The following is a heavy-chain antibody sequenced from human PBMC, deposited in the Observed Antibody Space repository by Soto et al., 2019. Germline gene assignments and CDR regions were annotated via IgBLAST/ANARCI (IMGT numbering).Heavy chain of an antibody. V-gene: IGHV1-69*04. CDR2: IIPILGIA. J-gene: IGHJ6*02. CDR3: ARDRVLLAASSGNYDYYYGMDV. Sequence: SVKVSCKASGDTFSSYTISWVRQAPGQGLEWMGRIIPILGIANYAQKFQGRVTITADKSTSTAYMELSSLRSEDAAVYYCARDRVLLAASSGNYDYYYGMDVWGQGTTVTVSS. D-gene: IGHD4-4*01. CDR1: GDTFSSYT.